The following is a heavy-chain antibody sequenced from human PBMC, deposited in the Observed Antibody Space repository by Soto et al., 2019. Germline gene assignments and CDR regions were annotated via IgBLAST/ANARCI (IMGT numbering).Heavy chain of an antibody. V-gene: IGHV3-21*01. CDR2: ISSSSSYI. CDR1: GFTFSSYS. CDR3: ARGSQDLYYYYYGMDV. J-gene: IGHJ6*02. Sequence: GGSLRLSCAASGFTFSSYSMNWVRQAPGKGLEWVSSISSSSSYIYYADSVKGRFTISRDNAKNSLYLQMNSLRAEDTAVYYCARGSQDLYYYYYGMDVWGQGTTVTVSS.